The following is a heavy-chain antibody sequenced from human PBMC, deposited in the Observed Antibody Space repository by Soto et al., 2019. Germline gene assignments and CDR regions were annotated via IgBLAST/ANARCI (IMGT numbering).Heavy chain of an antibody. CDR3: ARADYSYYYGMDV. Sequence: XESLSLSCASSGFTFSSNYMGWVRQAPGKGLEWVSVIYSGGSTYYADSVKGRFTISRDNSKNTLYLQMNSLRAEDTAVYYCARADYSYYYGMDVWGQGTTVTVSS. V-gene: IGHV3-53*01. CDR2: IYSGGST. J-gene: IGHJ6*02. CDR1: GFTFSSNY.